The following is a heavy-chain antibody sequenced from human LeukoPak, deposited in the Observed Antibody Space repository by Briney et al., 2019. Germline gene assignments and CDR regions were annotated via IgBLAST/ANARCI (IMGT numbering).Heavy chain of an antibody. J-gene: IGHJ3*02. CDR2: IYYSGST. Sequence: SETLSLTCTVSGGSISSYYWSWIRQPPGKGLEWIGYIYYSGSTNYNPSLKSRVTISVDTSKNQFSLKLSSVTAADTAVYYCARGVKYDFWSGYLDAFDIWGQGTMVTVSS. D-gene: IGHD3-3*01. V-gene: IGHV4-59*01. CDR3: ARGVKYDFWSGYLDAFDI. CDR1: GGSISSYY.